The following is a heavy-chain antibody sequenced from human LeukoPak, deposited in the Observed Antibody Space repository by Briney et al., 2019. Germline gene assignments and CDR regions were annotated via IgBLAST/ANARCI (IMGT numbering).Heavy chain of an antibody. J-gene: IGHJ3*02. CDR2: ISWNSGNI. CDR1: GFTFDDYA. D-gene: IGHD4-17*01. Sequence: GGSLRLSCAASGFTFDDYAMHWVRQAPGKGLEWVSGISWNSGNIGYADFVKGRFTISRDNAENSLYMQMNSLRTEDMALYYCARDIRPTVTTSAFDIWGQGTMVTVSS. CDR3: ARDIRPTVTTSAFDI. V-gene: IGHV3-9*03.